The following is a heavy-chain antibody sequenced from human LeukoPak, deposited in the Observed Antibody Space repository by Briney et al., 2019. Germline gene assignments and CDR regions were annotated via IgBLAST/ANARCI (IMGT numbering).Heavy chain of an antibody. D-gene: IGHD6-13*01. CDR1: GFTFSSTG. V-gene: IGHV3-30*18. Sequence: GRSLRLSCVASGFTFSSTGMHWVRQAPGKGLEWVALISFDGSTKYYGDTVKGRFTISRDNSKNTLYLQMNSLRAEDTAVCYCAKDCYSSTCLDFWGQGTLVTVSS. CDR3: AKDCYSSTCLDF. J-gene: IGHJ4*02. CDR2: ISFDGSTK.